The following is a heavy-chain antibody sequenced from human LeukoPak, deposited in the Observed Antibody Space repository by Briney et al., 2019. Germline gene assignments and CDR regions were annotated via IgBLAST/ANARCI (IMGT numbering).Heavy chain of an antibody. CDR3: ARAPRHPDYYDSSGYLSPFDI. CDR1: GFTFSSYS. J-gene: IGHJ3*02. Sequence: GGSLRLSCAASGFTFSSYSMNWVRQAPGKGLEWVSSISSSSSYIYYADSVKGRFTISRDNAKNSLYLQMNSLRAEDTAVYYCARAPRHPDYYDSSGYLSPFDIWGQGTMVTVSS. V-gene: IGHV3-21*01. D-gene: IGHD3-22*01. CDR2: ISSSSSYI.